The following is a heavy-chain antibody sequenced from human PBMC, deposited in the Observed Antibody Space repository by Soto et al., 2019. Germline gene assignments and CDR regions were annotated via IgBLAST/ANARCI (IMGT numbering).Heavy chain of an antibody. CDR1: GFSLSTSGVG. CDR2: IYWDDDK. CDR3: AHGGEGDFWSGNYWYFDL. J-gene: IGHJ2*01. Sequence: QITLKESGPTLVKPTQTLTLTCTFSGFSLSTSGVGVGWIRQPPGKALEWLALIYWDDDKRYSPSLKSRLTIIKNTSKNLVVLTMTNMDPVDTATYYCAHGGEGDFWSGNYWYFDLWGRGTLVTVSS. V-gene: IGHV2-5*02. D-gene: IGHD3-3*01.